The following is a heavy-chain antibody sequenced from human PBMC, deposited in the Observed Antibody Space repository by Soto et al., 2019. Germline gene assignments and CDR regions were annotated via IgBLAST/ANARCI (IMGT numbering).Heavy chain of an antibody. D-gene: IGHD6-19*01. CDR2: FDPEDGET. J-gene: IGHJ4*02. CDR1: GYTLTELS. CDR3: ATATTGQYSSGWYVDY. Sequence: ASVKVSCKVCGYTLTELSMHWVRQAPGKGLEWMGGFDPEDGETIYAQKFQGRVTMTEDTSTDTAYMELSSLRSEDTAVYYCATATTGQYSSGWYVDYWGQGTPVTVSS. V-gene: IGHV1-24*01.